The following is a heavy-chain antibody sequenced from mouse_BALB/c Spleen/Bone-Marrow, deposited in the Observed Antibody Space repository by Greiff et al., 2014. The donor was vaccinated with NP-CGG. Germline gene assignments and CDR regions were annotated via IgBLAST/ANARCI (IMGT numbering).Heavy chain of an antibody. CDR1: GFTFSSFG. CDR2: ISSGSTAI. Sequence: VQLKESGGGLVQPGGSRKLSCAASGFTFSSFGMHWVRQAPEKGLEWVAYISSGSTAICYADTVKGRFTISRDNPKNTLFLQITSLRSEDTAMYYCARGGNWDDFDVWGAGTTVTVSS. CDR3: ARGGNWDDFDV. J-gene: IGHJ1*01. V-gene: IGHV5-17*02. D-gene: IGHD4-1*01.